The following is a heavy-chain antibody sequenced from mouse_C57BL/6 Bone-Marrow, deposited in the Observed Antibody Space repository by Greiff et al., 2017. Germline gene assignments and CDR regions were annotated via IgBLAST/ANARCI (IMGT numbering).Heavy chain of an antibody. Sequence: QVQLKQSGAELARPGASVKLSCKASGYTFTSYGISWVKQRTGQGLEWIGEIYPRSGNTYYNEKFKGKATLTADKSSSTAYMELRSLTSEDSAVYFCARKEFDYYGSSSWFAYWGQGTLVTVSA. CDR1: GYTFTSYG. CDR3: ARKEFDYYGSSSWFAY. V-gene: IGHV1-81*01. CDR2: IYPRSGNT. J-gene: IGHJ3*01. D-gene: IGHD1-1*01.